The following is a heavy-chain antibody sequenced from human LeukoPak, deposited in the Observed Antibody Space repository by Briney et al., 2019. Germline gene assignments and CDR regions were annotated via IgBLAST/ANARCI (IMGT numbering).Heavy chain of an antibody. D-gene: IGHD2-21*02. CDR2: INPSGGST. Sequence: ASVKVSCKASGYTFTSYYMHWVRQAPGQGLEWMGIINPSGGSTSYAQKFQGRVTMTRDTSTSTVYMELSSLRSEDTAVYYCARVCGGDCYSTGLDYWGQGTLVTVSS. CDR3: ARVCGGDCYSTGLDY. J-gene: IGHJ4*02. V-gene: IGHV1-46*01. CDR1: GYTFTSYY.